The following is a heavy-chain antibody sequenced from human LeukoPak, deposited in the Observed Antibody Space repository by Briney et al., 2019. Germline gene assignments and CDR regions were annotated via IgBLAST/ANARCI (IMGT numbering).Heavy chain of an antibody. V-gene: IGHV3-23*01. D-gene: IGHD6-19*01. CDR1: GFTFSSHA. CDR3: AKYGSGYSSGGVDY. Sequence: GGSLRLSCAASGFTFSSHAMSWVRQAPGKGLEWVSAISGSGGSTYYADSVKGRFTISRDNSKNTLYLQMNSLRAEDTAVYYCAKYGSGYSSGGVDYWGQGTLVTVSS. CDR2: ISGSGGST. J-gene: IGHJ4*02.